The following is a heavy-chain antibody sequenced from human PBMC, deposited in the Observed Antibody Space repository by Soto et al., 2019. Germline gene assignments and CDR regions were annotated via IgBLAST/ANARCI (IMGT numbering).Heavy chain of an antibody. V-gene: IGHV4-34*01. CDR2: INHSGST. J-gene: IGHJ5*02. D-gene: IGHD3-9*01. CDR1: GGSFSGYY. Sequence: SETLSLTCAVYGGSFSGYYWSWIRQPPGKGLEWIGEINHSGSTNYNPSLKSRVTISVDTSKNQFSLKLSSVTAADTAVYYCARGNVYILTGYLGRYNWFDPWGQGTLVTVSS. CDR3: ARGNVYILTGYLGRYNWFDP.